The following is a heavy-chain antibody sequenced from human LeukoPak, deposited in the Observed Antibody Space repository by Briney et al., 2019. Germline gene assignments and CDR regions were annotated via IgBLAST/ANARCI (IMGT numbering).Heavy chain of an antibody. CDR3: ARQDSYDGSRFFDY. CDR2: IFPGDSDT. J-gene: IGHJ4*02. V-gene: IGHV5-51*01. D-gene: IGHD5-18*01. CDR1: GYLFTSYW. Sequence: GESLKISCKGSGYLFTSYWIGWVRKLPGKGLEWMGIIFPGDSDTRYSPSFQGQVTISADKSISTAYLQWSSLKASDTAMYYCARQDSYDGSRFFDYWGQGTLVTVSS.